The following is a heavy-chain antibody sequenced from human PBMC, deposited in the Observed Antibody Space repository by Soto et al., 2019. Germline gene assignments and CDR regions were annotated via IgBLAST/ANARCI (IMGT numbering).Heavy chain of an antibody. Sequence: GGSLRLSCATSGFIFTNYAMSWVRQAPGKGLEWVSGISGSGGGTYYADAVKGRFTISRDNSKNTLYLQMSSLRAEDTAIYYCAKGRKFDPWGQGTLVTVSS. J-gene: IGHJ5*02. CDR3: AKGRKFDP. V-gene: IGHV3-23*01. CDR1: GFIFTNYA. CDR2: ISGSGGGT.